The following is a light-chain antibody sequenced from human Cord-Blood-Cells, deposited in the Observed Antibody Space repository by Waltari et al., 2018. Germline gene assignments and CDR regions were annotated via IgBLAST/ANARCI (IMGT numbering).Light chain of an antibody. CDR1: QSISSW. J-gene: IGKJ1*01. CDR2: KAS. V-gene: IGKV1-5*03. Sequence: DIQMTQSPSTLSAYVGDRVTITCRASQSISSWLAWYQQKPGKAPKLLIYKASSLESGVPSRFSGSGSGTEFTLTISSLQPDDFATYYCQQYNSYSRTFDQGTKVEIK. CDR3: QQYNSYSRT.